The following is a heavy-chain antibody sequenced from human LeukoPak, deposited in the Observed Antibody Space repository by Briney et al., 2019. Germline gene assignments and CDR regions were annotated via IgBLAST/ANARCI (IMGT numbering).Heavy chain of an antibody. CDR2: IIPIFGIA. Sequence: ASVTVSFKASGGTFSNYAINWVRQAPGQGLEWMGRIIPIFGIANYAQKFQGRVAITADKSTSTAYMELSSLRSEDTAVYYCARYEAAAGNWFDPWGQGTLVTVSS. J-gene: IGHJ5*02. CDR3: ARYEAAAGNWFDP. CDR1: GGTFSNYA. V-gene: IGHV1-69*10. D-gene: IGHD6-13*01.